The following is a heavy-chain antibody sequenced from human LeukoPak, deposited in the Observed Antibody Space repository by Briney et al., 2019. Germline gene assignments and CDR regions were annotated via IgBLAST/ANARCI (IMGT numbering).Heavy chain of an antibody. CDR2: INHSGST. CDR3: AREGNSVYYYGSGSFDY. CDR1: GGSFSGYY. Sequence: SETLSLTCAVYGGSFSGYYWSWIRQPPGKGLEWIGEINHSGSTNYNPSLKSRVTISVDTSKNQFSLKLSSVTAADTAVYYCAREGNSVYYYGSGSFDYWGQGTLVTVSS. J-gene: IGHJ4*02. D-gene: IGHD3-10*01. V-gene: IGHV4-34*01.